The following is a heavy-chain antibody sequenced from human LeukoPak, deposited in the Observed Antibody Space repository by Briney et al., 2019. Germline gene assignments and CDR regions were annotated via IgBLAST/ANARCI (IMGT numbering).Heavy chain of an antibody. CDR2: MYIDGNR. CDR1: GFRISIND. J-gene: IGHJ6*03. D-gene: IGHD5/OR15-5a*01. V-gene: IGHV3-53*01. CDR3: ARVHFYYMDI. Sequence: GGSLRLSCAVSGFRISINDMSWVRQAPGKGLQWVSMMYIDGNRYYADSEKGRFTISRDNSKNTLFLQMDSLRADDTAVYYCARVHFYYMDIWGKGTTVTISS.